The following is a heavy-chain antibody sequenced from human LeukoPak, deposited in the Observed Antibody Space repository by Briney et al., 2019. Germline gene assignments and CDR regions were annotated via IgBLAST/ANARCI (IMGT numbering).Heavy chain of an antibody. D-gene: IGHD2-8*01. Sequence: SETLSLTCTVSGVTISNYYWSWVRQPPGKGLEWIGYIYYSGSTNYNPSLKSRVTISVDTSKNQFSLKLSSVTAADTAVYYCARYIGVHYYYCSMDVWGKGTTVTVSS. CDR2: IYYSGST. CDR3: ARYIGVHYYYCSMDV. J-gene: IGHJ6*03. CDR1: GVTISNYY. V-gene: IGHV4-59*08.